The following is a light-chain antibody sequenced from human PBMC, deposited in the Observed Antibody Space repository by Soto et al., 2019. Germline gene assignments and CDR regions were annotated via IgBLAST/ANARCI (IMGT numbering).Light chain of an antibody. J-gene: IGKJ5*01. V-gene: IGKV1-9*01. CDR2: AAS. CDR3: RQHNSFPIT. Sequence: DIQMTQSPSTLSASVGDRVIITCRASQGINSYLVWYQQKPGKAPKTLIYAASTLQTGVPSRFSGSGSGTEFTLTISSLQPEDSATYYCRQHNSFPITFGQGTRL. CDR1: QGINSY.